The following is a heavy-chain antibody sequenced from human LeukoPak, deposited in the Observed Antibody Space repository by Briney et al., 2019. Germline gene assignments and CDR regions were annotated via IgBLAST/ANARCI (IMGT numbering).Heavy chain of an antibody. CDR3: TRDIGDFVSDF. D-gene: IGHD2-21*02. J-gene: IGHJ4*02. CDR1: GGSIGSGYY. V-gene: IGHV4-39*02. CDR2: IYYGGTT. Sequence: PSETLSLTCTVSGGSIGSGYYWAWIRQPPGKGLEWIGSIYYGGTTHYNPSLQSRVTISADTSKNQFALDLRSVTAADTAVYYCTRDIGDFVSDFWGQGTLVTVSS.